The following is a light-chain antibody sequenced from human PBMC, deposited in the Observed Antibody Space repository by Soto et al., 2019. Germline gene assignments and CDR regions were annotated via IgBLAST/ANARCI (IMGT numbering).Light chain of an antibody. Sequence: EIVWTQSPGTLSLSPGERATLSCRASQSVASNYLAWYQQKPGQAPRLLIYGGSTRAAGVPDRFSGSGSGTDFTLTITRVEPEDFAVYYCQQYGRSPLMHTFGQGPELGVK. J-gene: IGKJ2*01. CDR1: QSVASNY. CDR3: QQYGRSPLMHT. V-gene: IGKV3-20*01. CDR2: GGS.